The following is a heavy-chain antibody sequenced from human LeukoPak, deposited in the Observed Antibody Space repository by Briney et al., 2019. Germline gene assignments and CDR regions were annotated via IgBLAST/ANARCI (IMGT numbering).Heavy chain of an antibody. V-gene: IGHV3-30*18. Sequence: PGRSLRLSCAASGFTFSSYGMHWVRQAPGKGLEWVAVISYDGSNKYYADSVKGRFTISRDNSKNTLYLQMNSLRAEDTAVYYCAKAIQPSPGPLDYWGQGTLVTVSS. CDR3: AKAIQPSPGPLDY. CDR1: GFTFSSYG. J-gene: IGHJ4*02. D-gene: IGHD5-18*01. CDR2: ISYDGSNK.